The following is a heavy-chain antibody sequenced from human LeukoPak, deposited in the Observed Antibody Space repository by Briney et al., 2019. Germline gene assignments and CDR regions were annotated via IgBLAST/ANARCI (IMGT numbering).Heavy chain of an antibody. Sequence: PGGSLRLSCAASGFTFSGYGMHWVRQAPGKGLEWVAVISYDGTNKYYADSVKGRFTISRDNSKNMLYLQMNNLRAEDTAVYYCAKDNDFWSGAIDYWGQGTLVTVSS. CDR1: GFTFSGYG. J-gene: IGHJ4*02. D-gene: IGHD3-3*01. CDR3: AKDNDFWSGAIDY. V-gene: IGHV3-30*18. CDR2: ISYDGTNK.